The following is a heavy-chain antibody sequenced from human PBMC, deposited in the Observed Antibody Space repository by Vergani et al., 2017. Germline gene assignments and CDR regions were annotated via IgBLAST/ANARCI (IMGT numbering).Heavy chain of an antibody. CDR1: GFTFSSYA. CDR2: ISGSGGST. Sequence: EVQLLESGGGLVQPGGSLRLSCAASGFTFSSYAMSWVRQAPGKGLEWVSAISGSGGSTYYADSVKGRFTISSDNSKNTLYLQMNSLRAEDTAVYYCAKDIDQDGWFDPWGQGTLVTVSS. D-gene: IGHD5-24*01. V-gene: IGHV3-23*01. J-gene: IGHJ5*02. CDR3: AKDIDQDGWFDP.